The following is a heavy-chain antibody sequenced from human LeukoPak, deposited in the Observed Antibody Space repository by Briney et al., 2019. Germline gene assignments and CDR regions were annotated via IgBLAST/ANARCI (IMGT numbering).Heavy chain of an antibody. J-gene: IGHJ4*02. CDR3: AGDYYDSSGYFEY. CDR2: ISSSSGTI. V-gene: IGHV3-48*01. D-gene: IGHD3-22*01. CDR1: GFTFSSYS. Sequence: GGSLRLSCAASGFTFSSYSMNWVRQAPGKGLEWVSYISSSSGTIYYADSVKGRFTISRDNAKNSLYLQMNSLRAEDTAVYYCAGDYYDSSGYFEYWGQGTLVTVSS.